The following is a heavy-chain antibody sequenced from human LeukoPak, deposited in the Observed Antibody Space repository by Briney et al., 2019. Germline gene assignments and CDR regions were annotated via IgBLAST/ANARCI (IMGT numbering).Heavy chain of an antibody. CDR2: IYYSGST. Sequence: SETLSLTCTVSGGSISSYYWSWIRQPPGKGLEWIGYIYYSGSTNYNPSLKSRVTISVDTSKSQFSLKLSSVTAADTAVYYCARQGLSAAFDIWAKGQWSPSLQ. CDR1: GGSISSYY. J-gene: IGHJ3*02. D-gene: IGHD2-2*01. V-gene: IGHV4-59*08. CDR3: ARQGLSAAFDI.